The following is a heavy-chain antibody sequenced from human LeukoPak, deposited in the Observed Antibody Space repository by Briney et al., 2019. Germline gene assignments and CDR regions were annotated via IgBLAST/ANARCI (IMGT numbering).Heavy chain of an antibody. CDR2: INPSGGST. D-gene: IGHD3-16*02. CDR1: GYTFTSYY. CDR3: ARGGAGEGALSLGY. V-gene: IGHV1-46*01. J-gene: IGHJ4*02. Sequence: PGASVKVSCKASGYTFTSYYMHWVRQAPGQGLEWMGIINPSGGSTSYAQKFQGRVTMTRDTSISTAYMELSRLRSDDTAVYYCARGGAGEGALSLGYWGEGTLVTVSS.